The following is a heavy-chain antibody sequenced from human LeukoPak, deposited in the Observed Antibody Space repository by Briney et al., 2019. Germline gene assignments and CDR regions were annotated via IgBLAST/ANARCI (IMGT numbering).Heavy chain of an antibody. D-gene: IGHD6-6*01. Sequence: SETLCLTCTVPGDSICSYYWSWIRQPPGKGREWVGYIYYSGSPNYNPSLKSRVTISVDTSKNQFSLKLSSVTAADTAVYYRAREGEDSSSSLDYWGQGTLVTVSS. V-gene: IGHV4-59*01. CDR2: IYYSGSP. CDR3: AREGEDSSSSLDY. J-gene: IGHJ4*02. CDR1: GDSICSYY.